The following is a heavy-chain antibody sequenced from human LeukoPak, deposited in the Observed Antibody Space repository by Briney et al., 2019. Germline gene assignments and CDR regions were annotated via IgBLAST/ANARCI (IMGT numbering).Heavy chain of an antibody. CDR2: ISGSGGST. CDR3: AKGSKIFGVVGNAFDI. J-gene: IGHJ3*02. V-gene: IGHV3-23*01. CDR1: GFTFSSYA. D-gene: IGHD3-3*01. Sequence: GGSLRLSCAASGFTFSSYAMSWVRQAPGKGLEWVSAISGSGGSTYYADSVKGRFTISRDNSKNTLCLQMNSLRAEDTAVYYCAKGSKIFGVVGNAFDIWGQGTMVTVSS.